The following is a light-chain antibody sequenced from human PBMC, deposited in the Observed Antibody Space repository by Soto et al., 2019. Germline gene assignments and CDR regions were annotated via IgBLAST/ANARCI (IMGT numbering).Light chain of an antibody. V-gene: IGKV3-20*01. J-gene: IGKJ5*01. CDR2: GAS. CDR3: KQYGSSPPVT. CDR1: QSVSSSY. Sequence: EIVLTQSPGTLSLSPGERATLSCRASQSVSSSYLAWYQQKPGQAPRLLIYGASSRATGSPDRFSGSGSGTDFPLTISRLEPEDFAVYYCKQYGSSPPVTFGQGTRLEIK.